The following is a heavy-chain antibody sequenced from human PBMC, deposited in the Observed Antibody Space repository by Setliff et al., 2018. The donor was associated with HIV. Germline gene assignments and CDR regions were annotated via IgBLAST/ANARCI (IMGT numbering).Heavy chain of an antibody. CDR1: GGSISSGSYY. CDR2: IYTSGST. CDR3: ARGAIAAAGDFDY. J-gene: IGHJ4*02. D-gene: IGHD6-13*01. Sequence: PSETLSLTCSVSGGSISSGSYYWNWIRQPAGKGLEWIGRIYTSGSTNYNPSLKSRVTMSVDTSKNQFSLRLSSVTAADTAVYYCARGAIAAAGDFDYWGQGTLVTVSS. V-gene: IGHV4-61*02.